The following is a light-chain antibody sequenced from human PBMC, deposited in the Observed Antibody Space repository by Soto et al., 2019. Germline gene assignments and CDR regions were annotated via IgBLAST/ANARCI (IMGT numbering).Light chain of an antibody. J-gene: IGLJ2*01. V-gene: IGLV2-23*01. CDR2: EDS. CDR1: SSDVGSYNL. Sequence: SALTQPASVSGSPGQSITISCTGTSSDVGSYNLVSWYQQHPGKAPKLMIYEDSKRPSGVSNRFSGSKSGNTASLTISGLQAGDEADYYCCSYAGSSTVGFGGGTKVTVL. CDR3: CSYAGSSTVG.